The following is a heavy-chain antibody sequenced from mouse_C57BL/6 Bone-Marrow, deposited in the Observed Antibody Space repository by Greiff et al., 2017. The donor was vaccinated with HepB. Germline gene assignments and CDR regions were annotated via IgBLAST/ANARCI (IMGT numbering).Heavy chain of an antibody. CDR1: GYAFSSSW. CDR3: AREDYDYDGFDY. Sequence: VHLVESGPELVKPGASVKISCKASGYAFSSSWMNWVKQRPGKGLEWIGRIYPGDGDTNYNGKFKGKATLTADKSSSTAYMQLSSLTSEDSAVYFCAREDYDYDGFDYWGQGTTLTVSS. J-gene: IGHJ2*01. CDR2: IYPGDGDT. D-gene: IGHD2-4*01. V-gene: IGHV1-82*01.